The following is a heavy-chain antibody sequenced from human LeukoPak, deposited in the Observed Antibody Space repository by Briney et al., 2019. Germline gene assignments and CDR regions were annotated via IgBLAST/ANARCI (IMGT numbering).Heavy chain of an antibody. D-gene: IGHD3-16*01. V-gene: IGHV4-39*07. CDR2: IYYSGST. Sequence: KPSETLSLTCTVSGGSISRSSYYWGWIRQPPGKGLEWIGSIYYSGSTYYNPSLKSRVTISVDTSKNHFSLKLISVTAADTAVYYCARAASFKGHLGYWGQGTLVTVSS. CDR3: ARAASFKGHLGY. CDR1: GGSISRSSYY. J-gene: IGHJ4*02.